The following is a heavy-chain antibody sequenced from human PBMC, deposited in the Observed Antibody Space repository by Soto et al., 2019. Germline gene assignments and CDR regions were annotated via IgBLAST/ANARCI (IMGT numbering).Heavy chain of an antibody. CDR2: ISGSSSTI. CDR1: GFTFSSYS. J-gene: IGHJ4*02. Sequence: EVQLVESGGGLVQPGGSLRLSCAASGFTFSSYSMNWVRQAPGKGLEWVSYISGSSSTIYYADSVKGRFTISRDNAKNSLYLQMNSLRDEDTAVYYCARVGDSGSFKTYYFDYWGQGTLVTVSS. CDR3: ARVGDSGSFKTYYFDY. D-gene: IGHD1-26*01. V-gene: IGHV3-48*02.